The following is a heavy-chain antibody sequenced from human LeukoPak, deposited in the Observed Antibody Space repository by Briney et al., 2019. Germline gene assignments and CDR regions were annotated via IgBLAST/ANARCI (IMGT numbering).Heavy chain of an antibody. CDR2: IYPDDSDT. D-gene: IGHD4-17*01. CDR3: ARRSAYGDYLVF. V-gene: IGHV5-51*01. CDR1: GYTFTDHW. Sequence: GESLKISCKGSGYTFTDHWIGWVRPMPGKGLEWLAIIYPDDSDTRYSPSFQGQVTISADKSINTAYLQWSSLKASDTAMYYCARRSAYGDYLVFWGQGTLVTVSS. J-gene: IGHJ4*02.